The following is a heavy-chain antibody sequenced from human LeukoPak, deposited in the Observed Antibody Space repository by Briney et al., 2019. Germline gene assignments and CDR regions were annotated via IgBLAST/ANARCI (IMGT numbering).Heavy chain of an antibody. CDR3: AKGGFGELNLDY. V-gene: IGHV3-23*01. J-gene: IGHJ4*02. CDR1: RFTVSSYA. Sequence: GGSLRLSCAASRFTVSSYAMSWVRQAPGKGLEWVSAIGYSGGSTYYADSVKGRFTISRDNSKNTLYLQMNSLRAEDTAVYYCAKGGFGELNLDYWGQGTLVTVSS. D-gene: IGHD3-10*01. CDR2: IGYSGGST.